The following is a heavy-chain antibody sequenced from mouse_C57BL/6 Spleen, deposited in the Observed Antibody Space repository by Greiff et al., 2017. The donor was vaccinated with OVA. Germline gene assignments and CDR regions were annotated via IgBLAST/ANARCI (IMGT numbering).Heavy chain of an antibody. CDR1: GYTFTSYW. CDR2: INPSSGYT. V-gene: IGHV1-7*01. D-gene: IGHD2-2*01. Sequence: QVQLKESGAELAKPGASVKLSCKASGYTFTSYWMHWVKQRPGQGLEWIGYINPSSGYTKYNQKFKDKATLTTDKSSSTAYMQLSSLTYEDAAVYYCEGYGYDGAWFAYWGQGTLVTVSA. CDR3: EGYGYDGAWFAY. J-gene: IGHJ3*01.